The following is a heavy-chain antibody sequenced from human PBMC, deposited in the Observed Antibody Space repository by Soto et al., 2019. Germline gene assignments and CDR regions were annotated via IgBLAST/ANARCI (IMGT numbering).Heavy chain of an antibody. CDR2: IFHSGTP. CDR1: SDSISSGYD. CDR3: ARRGSRSSSALPSYDY. V-gene: IGHV4-38-2*01. D-gene: IGHD3-22*01. J-gene: IGHJ4*02. Sequence: PSETLSLTYAVSSDSISSGYDCDWIRQPPGKGLEWIGSIFHSGTPYYNPSLKSRLTISMDTSKTQFSLKLTSVTAADTAVYYCARRGSRSSSALPSYDYWGRGILVTVSS.